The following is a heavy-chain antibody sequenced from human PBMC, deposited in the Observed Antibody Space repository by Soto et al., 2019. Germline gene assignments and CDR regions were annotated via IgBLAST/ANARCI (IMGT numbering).Heavy chain of an antibody. CDR3: ARDESSPSGPYGMDV. J-gene: IGHJ6*02. V-gene: IGHV4-31*03. Sequence: SETLSLTCTVSGGSISSGGYYWSWIRQHPGKGLEWIGYIYYSGSTYYNPSLKSRVTISVDTSKNQFSLKLSSVTAADTAVYYCARDESSPSGPYGMDVWGQGTTVTVSS. D-gene: IGHD6-6*01. CDR1: GGSISSGGYY. CDR2: IYYSGST.